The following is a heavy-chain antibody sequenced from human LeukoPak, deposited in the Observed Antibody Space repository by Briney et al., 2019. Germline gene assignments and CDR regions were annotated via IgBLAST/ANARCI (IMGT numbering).Heavy chain of an antibody. J-gene: IGHJ6*03. Sequence: SETLSLTCTVSSGSISSSSYYWGWIRQPPGKGLEWIGSIYHSGSTCYNPSLKSRVTISVDTSKNQFSLKLSSVTAADTAVFYCAGSDYYYYMDVWGKGTTVTVSS. D-gene: IGHD3-10*01. CDR1: SGSISSSSYY. CDR3: AGSDYYYYMDV. CDR2: IYHSGST. V-gene: IGHV4-39*01.